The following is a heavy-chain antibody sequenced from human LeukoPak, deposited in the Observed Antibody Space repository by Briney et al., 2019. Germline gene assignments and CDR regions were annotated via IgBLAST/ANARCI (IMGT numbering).Heavy chain of an antibody. Sequence: GGSLRLSCAASGFTFSSYAMHWVRQAPGKGLEYVSAISSNGGSTYYANSVKGRFTISRDNSKNTLYLQMGSLRAEDMAAYYCARAPHGSYGPYYFDYWGQGTLVTVSS. V-gene: IGHV3-64*01. CDR1: GFTFSSYA. CDR2: ISSNGGST. CDR3: ARAPHGSYGPYYFDY. D-gene: IGHD5-18*01. J-gene: IGHJ4*02.